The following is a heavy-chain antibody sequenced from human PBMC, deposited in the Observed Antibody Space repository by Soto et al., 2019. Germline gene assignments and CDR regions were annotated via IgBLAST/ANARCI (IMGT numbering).Heavy chain of an antibody. J-gene: IGHJ4*02. CDR1: EFTFSSYG. D-gene: IGHD3-22*01. V-gene: IGHV3-30*18. CDR2: ISYDGSKK. CDR3: AKDTYYHDTTGYYVFDY. Sequence: QVQLVESGGGVVQPGRSLTLSCAASEFTFSSYGIHWVRQAPGKGLEWVAVISYDGSKKQYADSVKGRFTTSRDNSKNTLHLQMNSLRAEDTAVYYCAKDTYYHDTTGYYVFDYWGQGTLVTVSS.